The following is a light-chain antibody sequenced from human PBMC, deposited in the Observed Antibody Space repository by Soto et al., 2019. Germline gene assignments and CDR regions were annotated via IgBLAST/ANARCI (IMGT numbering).Light chain of an antibody. CDR2: DVS. CDR3: SSYTSSSTVI. Sequence: QSALTQPASVSGSPGQSITISCTGSSSDVGGYNSVSWYQQHPGKAPKLMIFDVSNRPSGVSNRFSGSKSGNTASLTISGLQPEDEADYYCSSYTSSSTVIFGGGTKLTVL. CDR1: SSDVGGYNS. J-gene: IGLJ2*01. V-gene: IGLV2-14*01.